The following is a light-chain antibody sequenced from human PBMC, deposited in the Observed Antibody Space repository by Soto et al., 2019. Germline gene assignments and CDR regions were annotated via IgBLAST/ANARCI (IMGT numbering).Light chain of an antibody. J-gene: IGKJ2*01. V-gene: IGKV1-5*01. CDR2: DAS. CDR1: QTISSS. Sequence: DIQMTQSPSTLSASVGDRVTITCRASQTISSSLAWYQHKPGKAPKLLIFDASTLQTGVPSRFSGSGFGTEFTLTITGLQPDDFGTYYCQQHNDYTAVTFGQGTKLEIK. CDR3: QQHNDYTAVT.